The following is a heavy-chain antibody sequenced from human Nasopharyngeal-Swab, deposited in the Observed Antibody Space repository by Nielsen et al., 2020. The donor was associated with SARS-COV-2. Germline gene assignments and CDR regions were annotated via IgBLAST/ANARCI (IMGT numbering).Heavy chain of an antibody. Sequence: WVRQAPGQGLEWMGGIIPIFGTANYAQKFQGRVTITADESTSTAYMELSSLRSEDTAVYYCARDRDYYDSSVHVYWGQGTLVTVSS. D-gene: IGHD3-22*01. J-gene: IGHJ4*02. CDR3: ARDRDYYDSSVHVY. CDR2: IIPIFGTA. V-gene: IGHV1-69*01.